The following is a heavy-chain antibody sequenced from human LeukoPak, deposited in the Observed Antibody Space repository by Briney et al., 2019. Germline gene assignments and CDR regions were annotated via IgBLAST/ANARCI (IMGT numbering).Heavy chain of an antibody. Sequence: GESLEISFKGSGYIFSSHWIGWGRQVPGKGLEGMGIIYPGDSDTRYSPSFQGQVTISADKSISTAYLQWSSLKASDTAMYYCARQYSSSSPDMDVWGKGTTVTVSS. D-gene: IGHD6-6*01. CDR1: GYIFSSHW. CDR2: IYPGDSDT. V-gene: IGHV5-51*01. J-gene: IGHJ6*03. CDR3: ARQYSSSSPDMDV.